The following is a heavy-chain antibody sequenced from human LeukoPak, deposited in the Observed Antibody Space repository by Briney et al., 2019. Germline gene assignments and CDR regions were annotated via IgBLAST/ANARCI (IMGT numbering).Heavy chain of an antibody. V-gene: IGHV1-8*01. CDR1: GYTFTSYD. CDR2: MNPNSGNT. D-gene: IGHD6-19*01. J-gene: IGHJ6*02. Sequence: ASVKVSCKASGYTFTSYDINWVRQATGQGLEWMVWMNPNSGNTGYAQKFQGRVTMTRNTSISTAYMELSSLRSEDTAVYYCARGLYSSGWSPFYYYYGMDVWGQGTTVTVSS. CDR3: ARGLYSSGWSPFYYYYGMDV.